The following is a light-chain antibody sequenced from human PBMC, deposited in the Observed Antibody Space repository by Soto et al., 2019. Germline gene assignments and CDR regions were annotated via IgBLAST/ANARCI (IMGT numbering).Light chain of an antibody. V-gene: IGKV3-20*01. CDR3: QQYGSSPPYT. J-gene: IGKJ2*01. Sequence: EIVLTQSPGTLSLSPGERATLSCRASQSVSSSYLVWYQQKPGQAPRLLIYGASSRATGIPDRFSGSGSGKDFTLTISRLEPEDFAVYYCQQYGSSPPYTFGQGTKLEIK. CDR1: QSVSSSY. CDR2: GAS.